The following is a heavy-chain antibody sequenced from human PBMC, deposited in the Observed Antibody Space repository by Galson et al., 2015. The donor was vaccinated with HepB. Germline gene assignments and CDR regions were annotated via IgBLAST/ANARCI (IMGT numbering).Heavy chain of an antibody. CDR1: GFTFSSYG. V-gene: IGHV3-33*08. D-gene: IGHD6-19*01. CDR3: ARELDIESGWTFDY. J-gene: IGHJ4*02. CDR2: IWYDGSNK. Sequence: SLRLSCAASGFTFSSYGMHWVRQAPGKGLEWVAVIWYDGSNKYYADSVKGRFTISRDNSKNTLYLQMNSLRAEDTAVYYCARELDIESGWTFDYWGQGTLVTASS.